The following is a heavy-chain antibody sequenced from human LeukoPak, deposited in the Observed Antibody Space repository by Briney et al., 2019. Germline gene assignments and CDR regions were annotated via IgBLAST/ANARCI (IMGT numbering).Heavy chain of an antibody. J-gene: IGHJ4*02. D-gene: IGHD3-10*01. CDR1: GGSVSNYY. CDR3: ARGPYGSGSSFDY. Sequence: SETLSLTCTVSGGSVSNYYWSWIRQSPGKGLEWIGYIYYTETSYNPSLKSRVTISVDTSKNQFSLKLSSVTAADTAVYYCARGPYGSGSSFDYWGQGTLVTVSS. CDR2: IYYTET. V-gene: IGHV4-59*02.